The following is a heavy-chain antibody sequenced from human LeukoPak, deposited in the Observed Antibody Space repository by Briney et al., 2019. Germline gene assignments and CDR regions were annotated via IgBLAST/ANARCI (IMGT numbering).Heavy chain of an antibody. CDR3: ARLVYYGSGSYYNPYYFDY. CDR1: GGSISSSSYY. CDR2: IYDNGST. V-gene: IGHV4-39*01. Sequence: PSETLSLTCTVSGGSISSSSYYWGWIRQPPGKGLEWIGSIYDNGSTYYNPSLKSRVTISVDTSKNQFSLKLSSVTAADTAVYYCARLVYYGSGSYYNPYYFDYWGQGTLVTVSS. D-gene: IGHD3-10*01. J-gene: IGHJ4*02.